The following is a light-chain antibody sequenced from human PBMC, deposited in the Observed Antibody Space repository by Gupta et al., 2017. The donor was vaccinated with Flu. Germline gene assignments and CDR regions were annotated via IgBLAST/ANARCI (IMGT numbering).Light chain of an antibody. CDR3: AASDDSRSAWV. V-gene: IGLV1-47*01. J-gene: IGLJ3*02. CDR2: RND. Sequence: RFTIPCPGTTSNMGSNYFYWSHQLPGSAPNLFIYRNDQRCSAVPARFSGSKSGTSASLATSGLRAEDEADYYCAASDDSRSAWVFGGGTKLTVL. CDR1: TSNMGSNY.